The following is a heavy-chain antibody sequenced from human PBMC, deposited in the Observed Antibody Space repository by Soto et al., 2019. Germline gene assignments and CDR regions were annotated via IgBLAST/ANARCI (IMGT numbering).Heavy chain of an antibody. CDR3: ARGGGSAFPGGFDY. D-gene: IGHD3-16*01. J-gene: IGHJ4*02. CDR2: ISAYNGNT. V-gene: IGHV1-18*01. Sequence: QVQLVQSGAEVKKPGASVKVSCKASGYTFTSYGISWVRQAPGQGLEWMGWISAYNGNTNYAQKLQGRVTMTTDPSTGAANREARTMRSNDAAVNYCARGGGSAFPGGFDYWGQGTLVTVSS. CDR1: GYTFTSYG.